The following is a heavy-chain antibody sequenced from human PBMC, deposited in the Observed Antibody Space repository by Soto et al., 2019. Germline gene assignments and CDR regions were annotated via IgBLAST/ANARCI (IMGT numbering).Heavy chain of an antibody. V-gene: IGHV1-18*01. CDR2: ISAYNGNT. D-gene: IGHD6-13*01. Sequence: QVQLVQSGAEVKKPGASVKVSCKASGYTFTNYAFSWVRQAPGQGLEWMGWISAYNGNTNYPQKLQGRVTMTTDTTTMPGLMEVGRLRSYGPGGFYCAEVLGGAGPVDCWGQGTLVTVSS. J-gene: IGHJ4*02. CDR3: AEVLGGAGPVDC. CDR1: GYTFTNYA.